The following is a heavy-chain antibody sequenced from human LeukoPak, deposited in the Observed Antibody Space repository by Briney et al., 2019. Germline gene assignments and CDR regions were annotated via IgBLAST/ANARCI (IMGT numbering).Heavy chain of an antibody. CDR2: ISAYNGNT. Sequence: ASVKVSCKASGYTFTSYGISWVRQAPGQGLEWMGWISAYNGNTNYAQKLQGRVTMTTDTSTSTAYMELRSLRSDDTAVYYCARDAHGYSGWYLGYYYGMDVWGQGTTVTVSS. CDR1: GYTFTSYG. D-gene: IGHD6-19*01. J-gene: IGHJ6*02. V-gene: IGHV1-18*01. CDR3: ARDAHGYSGWYLGYYYGMDV.